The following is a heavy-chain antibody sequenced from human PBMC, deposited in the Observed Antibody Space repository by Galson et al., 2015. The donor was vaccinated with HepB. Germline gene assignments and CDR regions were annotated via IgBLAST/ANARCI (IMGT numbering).Heavy chain of an antibody. J-gene: IGHJ3*02. D-gene: IGHD1-26*01. CDR3: AKDNGPGSDPYDAIDI. V-gene: IGHV3-30*18. CDR2: ISYDGSDQ. Sequence: SLRLSCAASGFTFSAYGMHWVRQAPGKGLEWVAVISYDGSDQHYTDSVKGRFTISRDNSKNTLSLQMNSLRGDDTAVYYCAKDNGPGSDPYDAIDIWGQGTMVTVSS. CDR1: GFTFSAYG.